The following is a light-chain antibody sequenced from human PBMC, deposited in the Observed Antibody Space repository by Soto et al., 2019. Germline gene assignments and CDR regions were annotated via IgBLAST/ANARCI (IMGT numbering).Light chain of an antibody. CDR1: QGVGSN. J-gene: IGKJ1*01. V-gene: IGKV3-15*01. CDR3: QQSYSTSWT. CDR2: GTS. Sequence: EVVMTQSPATLSVSRGDGAALSCRASQGVGSNLAWYQQKPGQAPRLLVYGTSTRATGVPARFSGSGSGTDFTLTISSLQPEDFATYYCQQSYSTSWTFGQGTKVDIK.